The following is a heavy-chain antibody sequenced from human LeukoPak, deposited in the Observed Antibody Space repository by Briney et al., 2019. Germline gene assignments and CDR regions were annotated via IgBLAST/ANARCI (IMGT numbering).Heavy chain of an antibody. CDR1: GFTFSDYY. Sequence: GGSLRLSCAASGFTFSDYYMSWIRQSPGKGLEWISYITSSGSPIFYADSVKGRFTISRDNAKNSLYLQMNSLRAEDTAVYYCARDRSGELLNYFDYWGQGTLVTVSS. CDR2: ITSSGSPI. D-gene: IGHD3-10*01. CDR3: ARDRSGELLNYFDY. V-gene: IGHV3-11*04. J-gene: IGHJ4*02.